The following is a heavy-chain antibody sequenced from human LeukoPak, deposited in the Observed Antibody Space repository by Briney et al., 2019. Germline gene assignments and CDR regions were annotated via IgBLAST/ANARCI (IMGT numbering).Heavy chain of an antibody. D-gene: IGHD1/OR15-1a*01. J-gene: IGHJ6*03. Sequence: GGSLRLSCAASGFTFSSYAMHWVRQAPGKGLEWVAVISYDGSNKYYADSVKGRFTISRDNSKNTLYLQMNSLRAEDTAVYYCAKDRTPYYYYYMDVWGKGTTVTVSS. CDR3: AKDRTPYYYYYMDV. V-gene: IGHV3-30-3*01. CDR1: GFTFSSYA. CDR2: ISYDGSNK.